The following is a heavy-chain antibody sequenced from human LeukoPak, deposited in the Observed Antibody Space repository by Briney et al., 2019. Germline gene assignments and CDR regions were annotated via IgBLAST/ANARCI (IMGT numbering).Heavy chain of an antibody. V-gene: IGHV3-15*01. D-gene: IGHD4-17*01. J-gene: IGHJ4*02. Sequence: GGSLRLSRAASGFTFSNTWMNWVRQAPGKGLEWVGRIKRIIDGGTTDYAAPVKGRFTVSNTLYLQMSSLKTEDTAVYYCAAQGGSGDLRYWGQGTLVTVSS. CDR2: IKRIIDGGTT. CDR1: GFTFSNTW. CDR3: AAQGGSGDLRY.